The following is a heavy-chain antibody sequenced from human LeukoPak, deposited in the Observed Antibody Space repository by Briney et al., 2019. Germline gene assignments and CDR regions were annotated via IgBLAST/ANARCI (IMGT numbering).Heavy chain of an antibody. V-gene: IGHV4-34*01. D-gene: IGHD6-19*01. J-gene: IGHJ4*02. CDR3: ARGRGVAGLAY. Sequence: SETLSLTRSVSRGSISSYYWSWIRQPAGKGLEWIGEINHSGSTNYNPSLKSRVTISVDTSKNQFSLKLSSVTAADTAVYYCARGRGVAGLAYWGQGTLVTVSS. CDR1: RGSISSYY. CDR2: INHSGST.